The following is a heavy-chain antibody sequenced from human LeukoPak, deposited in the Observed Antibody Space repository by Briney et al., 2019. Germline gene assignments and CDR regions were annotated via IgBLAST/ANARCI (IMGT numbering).Heavy chain of an antibody. V-gene: IGHV3-21*01. CDR2: ITSSSSYI. D-gene: IGHD1-26*01. CDR1: GFTFSSYS. CDR3: ARYRFVVGATDSFDM. J-gene: IGHJ3*02. Sequence: KAGGSLRLSCAASGFTFSSYSMNWVRQAPGKGLEWVSSITSSSSYIYYADSVKGRFTISRDNAKNSPYLQMNSLRAEDTAVYYCARYRFVVGATDSFDMWGQGTTVTVSS.